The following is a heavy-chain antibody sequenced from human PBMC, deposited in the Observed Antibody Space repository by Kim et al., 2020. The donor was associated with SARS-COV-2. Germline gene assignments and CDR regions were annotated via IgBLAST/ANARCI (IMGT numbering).Heavy chain of an antibody. CDR2: LSDSGGDT. CDR1: GFTFSSFD. V-gene: IGHV3-23*01. J-gene: IGHJ2*01. Sequence: GGSLRLSCAASGFTFSSFDMTWVRQAPGKGLEWVSLLSDSGGDTFYADSVTGRFTISRDNSKNTLYLQINSLRAEDTAVYFCAKKGRTGLGQWYFDLWGRGTLVTVSS. CDR3: AKKGRTGLGQWYFDL. D-gene: IGHD2-15*01.